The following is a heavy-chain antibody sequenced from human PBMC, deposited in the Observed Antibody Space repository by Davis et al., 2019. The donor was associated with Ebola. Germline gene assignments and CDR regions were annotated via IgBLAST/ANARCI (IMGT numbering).Heavy chain of an antibody. V-gene: IGHV4-39*01. D-gene: IGHD5-18*01. CDR1: GGSIRSSSYY. CDR2: FYYRGST. Sequence: MPSETLSLTCTVSGGSIRSSSYYWAWIRQPPGKGLEWIGNFYYRGSTNYDPSLKSRVTISVDTSKKQISLKLRAVTAADTAVYYCARGYIYDGDAFDIWGRGTMVAVSS. CDR3: ARGYIYDGDAFDI. J-gene: IGHJ3*02.